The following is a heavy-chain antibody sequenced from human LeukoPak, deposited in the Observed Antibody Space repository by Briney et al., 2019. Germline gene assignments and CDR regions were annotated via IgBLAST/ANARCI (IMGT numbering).Heavy chain of an antibody. D-gene: IGHD1-26*01. Sequence: GGSLRLSCAASGFTFSSYEMNWVREAPGKGLEWVSYISSSGSTIYYADSVKGRFTISRDNAKNSLYLQMNSLRAEDTAVYYCAREGIVGATRVTDSWGQGTLVTVSS. CDR1: GFTFSSYE. CDR3: AREGIVGATRVTDS. J-gene: IGHJ4*02. V-gene: IGHV3-48*03. CDR2: ISSSGSTI.